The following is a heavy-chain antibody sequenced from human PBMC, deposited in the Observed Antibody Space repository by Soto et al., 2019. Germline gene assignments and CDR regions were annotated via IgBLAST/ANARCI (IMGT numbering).Heavy chain of an antibody. CDR1: GGTFSSYS. J-gene: IGHJ6*02. CDR3: ADCSSTSCYSYYGMDV. CDR2: IIPIFGTA. D-gene: IGHD2-2*02. Sequence: SVNVSCKASGGTFSSYSISWVRQAPGQGLEWMGGIIPIFGTANYAQKFQGRVTITADESTSTAYMELSSLRSEDTAVYYCADCSSTSCYSYYGMDVWGQGTTVTVSS. V-gene: IGHV1-69*13.